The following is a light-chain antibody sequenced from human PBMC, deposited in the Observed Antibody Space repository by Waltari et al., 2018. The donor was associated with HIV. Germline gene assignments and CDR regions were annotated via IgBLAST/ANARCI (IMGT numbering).Light chain of an antibody. Sequence: QSALTQPRSVSGSPGQSVTISCTGTGSDVGGYTYVSWFQHHPAKASKIMIYDVTKRPSGVTDCFSGSKSGNTASLTISELQSEDEADYYCCSYAGSYTLIFGGGTKLTVL. CDR1: GSDVGGYTY. CDR3: CSYAGSYTLI. CDR2: DVT. V-gene: IGLV2-11*01. J-gene: IGLJ2*01.